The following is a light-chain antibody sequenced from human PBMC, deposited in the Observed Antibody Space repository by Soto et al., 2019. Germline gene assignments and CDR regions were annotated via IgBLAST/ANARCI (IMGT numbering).Light chain of an antibody. J-gene: IGLJ1*01. CDR2: QVN. Sequence: HSVLTQPASVSGSPGQSVTISCTGPRSDIGDSNFISWYQHSPGKAPRLLIYQVNNRPSGVSGRFSGSKAGNTAYLTISGLLDDDEADYFCASFRSGTILVFGSGTTVTV. V-gene: IGLV2-14*01. CDR1: RSDIGDSNF. CDR3: ASFRSGTILV.